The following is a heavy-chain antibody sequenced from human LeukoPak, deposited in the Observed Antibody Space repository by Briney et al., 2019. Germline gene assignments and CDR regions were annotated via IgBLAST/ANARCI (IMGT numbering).Heavy chain of an antibody. CDR3: ARDSYELGATFDY. Sequence: GGSLRLSCAASGFTFIRYWMHWVRQAPGEGLVWVSRINIDGTTTNYADSVKGRFTVSRDNAKNTLFLQLSSLRVEDTAVYYCARDSYELGATFDYWGQGTLVTVSS. D-gene: IGHD1-26*01. V-gene: IGHV3-74*01. CDR2: INIDGTTT. CDR1: GFTFIRYW. J-gene: IGHJ4*02.